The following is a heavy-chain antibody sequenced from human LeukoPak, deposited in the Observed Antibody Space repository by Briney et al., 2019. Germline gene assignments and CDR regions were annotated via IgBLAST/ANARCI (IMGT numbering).Heavy chain of an antibody. J-gene: IGHJ4*02. CDR2: ISSSGSTI. V-gene: IGHV3-48*04. CDR1: GFTFRNHG. D-gene: IGHD5-12*01. CDR3: ARGYSGFGEIDY. Sequence: PGGSLRLSCAASGFTFRNHGMHWVRQAPGKGLEWVSYISSSGSTIYYADSVKGRFTISRDNAKNSLYLQMNSLRAEDTAVYYCARGYSGFGEIDYWGQGTLVTVSS.